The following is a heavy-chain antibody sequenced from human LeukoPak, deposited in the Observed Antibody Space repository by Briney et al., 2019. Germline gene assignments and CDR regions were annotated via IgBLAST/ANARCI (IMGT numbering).Heavy chain of an antibody. V-gene: IGHV3-7*01. Sequence: GGSLRLSCAASGLIFSSECMSWVRQAPGKGLEWVANIKQDGSEKYYVDSVKGRFTISRDNAKNSLYLQMNSLRAEDTAVYYCARRWGRLAFDIWGQGTMVTVSS. CDR1: GLIFSSEC. D-gene: IGHD2-21*02. CDR2: IKQDGSEK. CDR3: ARRWGRLAFDI. J-gene: IGHJ3*02.